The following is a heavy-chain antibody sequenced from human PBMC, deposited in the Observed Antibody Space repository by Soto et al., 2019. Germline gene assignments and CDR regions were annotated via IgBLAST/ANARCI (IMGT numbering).Heavy chain of an antibody. Sequence: ASVKVSCKASGDAFTSYGIRWLRNAPEQGLEWMGWISAYNGNTNYAQKLQGRVTMTTDTSTSTAYMELMSLRSDDTAVYYCTRGYIPGYSSGWYYFDYWGQGTLVTVSS. CDR2: ISAYNGNT. D-gene: IGHD6-19*01. CDR1: GDAFTSYG. CDR3: TRGYIPGYSSGWYYFDY. J-gene: IGHJ4*02. V-gene: IGHV1-18*04.